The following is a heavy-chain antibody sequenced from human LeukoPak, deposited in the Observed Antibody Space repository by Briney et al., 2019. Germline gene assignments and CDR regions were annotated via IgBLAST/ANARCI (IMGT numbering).Heavy chain of an antibody. J-gene: IGHJ5*01. D-gene: IGHD3-9*01. CDR3: ARGFSRLVIHQWFDS. Sequence: GSLRLSCAASGFAFSTYAMSWVRPAPGKGLEWVSLISGNGGSIYYADSVRGRFTFSRDNSKSTLYLQMNSLRAEDTAVYYCARGFSRLVIHQWFDSWGQGTLVTVSS. CDR1: GFAFSTYA. CDR2: ISGNGGSI. V-gene: IGHV3-23*01.